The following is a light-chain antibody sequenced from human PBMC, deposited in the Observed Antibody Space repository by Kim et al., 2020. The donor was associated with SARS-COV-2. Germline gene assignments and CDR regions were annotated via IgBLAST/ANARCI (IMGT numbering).Light chain of an antibody. CDR2: AAS. CDR3: QQYWIYPLT. V-gene: IGKV1-16*02. CDR1: QDITTY. J-gene: IGKJ4*01. Sequence: DIQMTQSPSSLSASVGDTVTITCRASQDITTYLAWFQQKPGEAPKSLIFAASSLQSRVPSKFSGTGSGTDFTLTISSLQPEDFATYYCQQYWIYPLTFGGGTKVDIK.